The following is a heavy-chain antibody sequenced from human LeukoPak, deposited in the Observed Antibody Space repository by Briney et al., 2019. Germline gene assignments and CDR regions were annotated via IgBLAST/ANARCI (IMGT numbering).Heavy chain of an antibody. V-gene: IGHV4-38-2*02. CDR2: IYHSGST. Sequence: SETLSLTCTVSGYSISSGYYWGWIRQPPGKGLEWIGSIYHSGSTYYNPSLKSRVTISVDTSKNQFSLKLSSVTAADTAVYYCARQCSGGSCYHDDAFDIWGQGTMVTVSS. D-gene: IGHD2-15*01. J-gene: IGHJ3*02. CDR3: ARQCSGGSCYHDDAFDI. CDR1: GYSISSGYY.